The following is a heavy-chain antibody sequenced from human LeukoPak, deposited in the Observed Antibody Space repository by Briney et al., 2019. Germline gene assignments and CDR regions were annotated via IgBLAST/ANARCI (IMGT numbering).Heavy chain of an antibody. CDR2: FDPEDGET. CDR1: GYTLTELS. CDR3: ATGDSAATGYYYGMDV. J-gene: IGHJ6*02. Sequence: ASVKVSCKVSGYTLTELSMHWVRQAPGKGHEWMGGFDPEDGETIYAQKFQGRVTMTEDTSTDTAYMELSSLRSEDTAVYYCATGDSAATGYYYGMDVWGQGTTVTVSS. V-gene: IGHV1-24*01. D-gene: IGHD2-15*01.